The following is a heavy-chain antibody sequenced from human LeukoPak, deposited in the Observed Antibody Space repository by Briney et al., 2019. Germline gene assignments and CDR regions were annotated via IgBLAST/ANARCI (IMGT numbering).Heavy chain of an antibody. CDR3: AREPFSSGWDY. CDR1: GYTFTGYY. D-gene: IGHD6-19*01. V-gene: IGHV1-2*02. CDR2: INPNSGGT. Sequence: ASVTVSCKASGYTFTGYYMHWVRQAPGQGLEWMGWINPNSGGTKYAQKFQGRVTMTRDTSISTAYMELTRLRSDDTAVYYCAREPFSSGWDYWGQGTLVTVSS. J-gene: IGHJ4*02.